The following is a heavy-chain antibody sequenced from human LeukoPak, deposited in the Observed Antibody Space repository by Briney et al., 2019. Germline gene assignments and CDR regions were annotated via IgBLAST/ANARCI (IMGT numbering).Heavy chain of an antibody. Sequence: SGTLSLTCAVSGGSISTKNWWSWVRQAPGRGLEWIGEIHLSGTTNYNPSLTSRVTISIDKSKIQISLKVDSVTAADTAVYYCARTRQGSNTFDLWGQGTMVIVSS. J-gene: IGHJ3*01. D-gene: IGHD2/OR15-2a*01. V-gene: IGHV4-4*02. CDR3: ARTRQGSNTFDL. CDR2: IHLSGTT. CDR1: GGSISTKNW.